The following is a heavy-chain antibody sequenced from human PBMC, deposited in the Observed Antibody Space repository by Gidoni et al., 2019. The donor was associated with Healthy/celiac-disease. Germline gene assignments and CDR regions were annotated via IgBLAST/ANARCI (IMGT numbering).Heavy chain of an antibody. J-gene: IGHJ5*02. D-gene: IGHD6-13*01. CDR3: TRDRISSSWGRDNWFDP. CDR2: IRSKAYGGTT. CDR1: GFPFGDSA. V-gene: IGHV3-49*04. Sequence: EVQLVESGGGLVQPGRSLRLSCTASGFPFGDSALSWVRQAPGKGLEWVGFIRSKAYGGTTEYAASVKGRFTISRDDSKSIAYLQMNSLKTEDTAVYYCTRDRISSSWGRDNWFDPWGQGTLVTVSS.